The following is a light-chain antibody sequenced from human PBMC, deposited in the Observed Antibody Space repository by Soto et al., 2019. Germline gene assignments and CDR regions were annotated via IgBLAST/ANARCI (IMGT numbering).Light chain of an antibody. CDR2: GAS. CDR3: QHYGSSLWT. CDR1: QSVSSTY. Sequence: EMVLTQSPGTLSFSPGERATLSCRASQSVSSTYLAWYQQRPGQAPRLLIYGASTRATGIPDRFSGSGSGTDFTLTISRLEPEDFAVYYCQHYGSSLWTFGQGTKVEIK. V-gene: IGKV3-20*01. J-gene: IGKJ1*01.